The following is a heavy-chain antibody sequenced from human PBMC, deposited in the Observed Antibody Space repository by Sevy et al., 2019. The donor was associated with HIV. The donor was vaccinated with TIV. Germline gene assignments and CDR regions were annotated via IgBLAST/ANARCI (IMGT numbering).Heavy chain of an antibody. Sequence: GGSLRLSCAASGFAFSSHAMHWVRQAPGKGLEWVAVISYEGTETFYAASVEGRFTISRDNSKNMLSLLINSLRTEDEAVYYCARDGGNSVKWYPLYWGHGTLVTVSS. J-gene: IGHJ4*01. CDR2: ISYEGTET. D-gene: IGHD2-2*01. CDR3: ARDGGNSVKWYPLY. V-gene: IGHV3-30-3*01. CDR1: GFAFSSHA.